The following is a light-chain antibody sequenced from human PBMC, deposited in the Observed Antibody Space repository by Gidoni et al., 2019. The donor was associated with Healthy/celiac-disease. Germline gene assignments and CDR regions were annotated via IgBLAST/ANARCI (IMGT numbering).Light chain of an antibody. V-gene: IGKV3-11*01. CDR2: DAS. J-gene: IGKJ4*01. CDR1: QSVSSY. Sequence: EIVSTQSPATLSLSPGGRATLSCRASQSVSSYLAWYQQKPGQAPRRLIYDASNRATGIPARFSGSGSGTDFTLTISSLEPEDFAVYYCQQRSNWLTFGGGTKVEIK. CDR3: QQRSNWLT.